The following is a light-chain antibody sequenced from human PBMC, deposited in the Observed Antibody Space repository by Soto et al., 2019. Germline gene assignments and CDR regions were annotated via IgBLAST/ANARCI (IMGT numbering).Light chain of an antibody. CDR3: SSYAGSYFWV. Sequence: QSALTQPRSVSGSPGQSVTISCTGTSSDVGGYNYVSWYQQHPGRAPKLMIYDVSKRPSGVPDRFSGPKSGNTASLSISGLQAEDEADYYCSSYAGSYFWVFGGGTKLTVL. CDR2: DVS. J-gene: IGLJ3*02. V-gene: IGLV2-11*01. CDR1: SSDVGGYNY.